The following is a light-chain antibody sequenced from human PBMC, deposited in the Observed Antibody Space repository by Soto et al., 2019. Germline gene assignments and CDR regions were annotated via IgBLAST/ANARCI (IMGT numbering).Light chain of an antibody. CDR3: QQYDNWPPPT. CDR1: QSVRSN. Sequence: EIVVTQSPATLSVSPGDRATLSCRANQSVRSNLAWYQQRPGQAPRLLIYGVSTRAAGVPARFSGSGSGTEFTLIISSLQSEDFAVYYCQQYDNWPPPTFGQGTKVDIK. J-gene: IGKJ1*01. V-gene: IGKV3-15*01. CDR2: GVS.